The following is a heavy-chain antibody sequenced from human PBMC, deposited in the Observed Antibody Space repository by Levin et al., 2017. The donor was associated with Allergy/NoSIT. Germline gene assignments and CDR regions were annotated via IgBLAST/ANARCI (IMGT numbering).Heavy chain of an antibody. CDR2: ISGSGGST. J-gene: IGHJ4*02. CDR1: GFTFSSYA. D-gene: IGHD6-19*01. Sequence: LSLTCAASGFTFSSYAMSWVRQAPGKGLEWVSAISGSGGSTYYADSVKGRFTISRDNSKNTLYLQMNSLRAEDTAVYYCVCSSGWYKIDYWGQGTLVTVSS. CDR3: VCSSGWYKIDY. V-gene: IGHV3-23*01.